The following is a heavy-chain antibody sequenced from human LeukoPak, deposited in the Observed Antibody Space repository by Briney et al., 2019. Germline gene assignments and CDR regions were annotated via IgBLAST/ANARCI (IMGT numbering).Heavy chain of an antibody. D-gene: IGHD2-21*02. V-gene: IGHV4-59*01. CDR2: IYYSGST. Sequence: SETLSPTCTVSGGSISSYYWSWIRQPPGKGLEWIGYIYYSGSTNYNPSLKSRVTISVDTSKNQFSLKLSSVTAADTAVYYCARGGYCGGDCYNYYYYMDVWGKGTTVTVSS. CDR1: GGSISSYY. J-gene: IGHJ6*03. CDR3: ARGGYCGGDCYNYYYYMDV.